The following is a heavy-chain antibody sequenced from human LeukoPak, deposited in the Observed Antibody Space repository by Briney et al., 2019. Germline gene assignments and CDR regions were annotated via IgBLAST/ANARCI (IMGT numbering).Heavy chain of an antibody. D-gene: IGHD6-13*01. V-gene: IGHV3-21*01. CDR1: GFTFSSYS. CDR3: ARLGSSSWNNWFDP. Sequence: GGSLRLSCAASGFTFSSYSMNWVRQAPGEGLEWVSSMSSRRSYIYYADSVKGRFTISRDNAKNSLYLQMNSLRAEDTAVYYCARLGSSSWNNWFDPWGQGTLVTVSS. CDR2: MSSRRSYI. J-gene: IGHJ5*02.